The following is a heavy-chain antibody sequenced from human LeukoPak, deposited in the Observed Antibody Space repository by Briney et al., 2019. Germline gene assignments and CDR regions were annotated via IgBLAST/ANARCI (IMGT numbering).Heavy chain of an antibody. V-gene: IGHV1-69*13. D-gene: IGHD7-27*01. CDR3: ASQYWGSPSSNWFDP. J-gene: IGHJ5*02. CDR1: GGTFSSYA. CDR2: IIPIFGTA. Sequence: SVKVSCKASGGTFSSYAISWVRQAPGQGLEWMGGIIPIFGTANYAQKFQGRVTITADESTSTAYMELSSLRSEDTAVYYCASQYWGSPSSNWFDPWGQGTLVTVSS.